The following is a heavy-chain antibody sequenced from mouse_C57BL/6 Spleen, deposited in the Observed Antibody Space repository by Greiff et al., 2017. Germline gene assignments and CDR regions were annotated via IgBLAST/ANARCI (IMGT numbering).Heavy chain of an antibody. CDR2: IDPETGGT. V-gene: IGHV1-15*01. CDR3: TRGSPSYAMDY. Sequence: QVQLQQSGAELVRPGASVTLSCKASGYTFTDYEMHWVKQTPVHGLEWIGAIDPETGGTAYNQKFTGKAILTADKSSSTAYMELRSLTSEDSAVYYCTRGSPSYAMDYWGQGTSVTVSS. J-gene: IGHJ4*01. CDR1: GYTFTDYE.